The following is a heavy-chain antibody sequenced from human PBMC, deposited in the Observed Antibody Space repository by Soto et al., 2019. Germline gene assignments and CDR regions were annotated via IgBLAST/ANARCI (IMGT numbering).Heavy chain of an antibody. CDR1: GYTFTSYA. V-gene: IGHV1-18*01. CDR2: ISAYNGNT. Sequence: GASVKVSCKASGYTFTSYAMHWVRQAPGQGLEWMGWISAYNGNTNYAQKLQGRVTMTTDTSTSTAYMELRSLRSDDTAVYYCARRCGYSSGCNHAAFDIWGQGTMVTVSS. D-gene: IGHD6-19*01. CDR3: ARRCGYSSGCNHAAFDI. J-gene: IGHJ3*02.